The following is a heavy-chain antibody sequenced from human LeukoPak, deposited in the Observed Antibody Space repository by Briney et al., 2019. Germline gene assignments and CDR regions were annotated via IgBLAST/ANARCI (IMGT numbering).Heavy chain of an antibody. CDR2: IIPIFGTA. Sequence: SVKVSCKXSGGTFSSNAISWVRQAPGQGLEWMGRIIPIFGTANYAQKFQGRVTITTDESTSTAYMELSSLRSEDTAVYYCAREDYYGSGSHPFDYWGQGTLVTVSS. V-gene: IGHV1-69*05. CDR1: GGTFSSNA. J-gene: IGHJ4*02. D-gene: IGHD3-10*01. CDR3: AREDYYGSGSHPFDY.